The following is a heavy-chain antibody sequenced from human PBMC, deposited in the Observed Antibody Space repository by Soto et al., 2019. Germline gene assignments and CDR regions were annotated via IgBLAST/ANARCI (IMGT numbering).Heavy chain of an antibody. CDR3: ARPYYYYDNSGNLYPFDH. J-gene: IGHJ4*02. CDR1: GFTFSNYF. V-gene: IGHV3-30-3*01. D-gene: IGHD3-22*01. Sequence: QVQLVESGGGVVQPGTSLRLSCAASGFTFSNYFMNWVRQAPGKGLEWVAVISHDGGNKYYADSVKGRFTISRDNSKNTLYLQMNSLRAEDTAVYYCARPYYYYDNSGNLYPFDHWGQGTLVTVSS. CDR2: ISHDGGNK.